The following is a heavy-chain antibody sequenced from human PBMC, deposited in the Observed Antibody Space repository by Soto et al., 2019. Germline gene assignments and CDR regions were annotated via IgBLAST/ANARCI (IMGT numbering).Heavy chain of an antibody. D-gene: IGHD3-10*01. CDR3: SRVDPGETSPFDH. CDR2: MNPNSGNT. J-gene: IGHJ4*02. Sequence: ASVKVSCKASGYTFTSYDINWVRQATGQGLEWMGWMNPNSGNTGYAQKFQGRVTMTRNTSISTACMELSSLRSEDTAVYYCSRVDPGETSPFDHWGQGTLVTVSS. CDR1: GYTFTSYD. V-gene: IGHV1-8*01.